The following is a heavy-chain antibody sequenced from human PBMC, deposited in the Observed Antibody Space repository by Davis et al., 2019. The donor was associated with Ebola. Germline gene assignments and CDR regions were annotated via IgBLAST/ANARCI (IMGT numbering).Heavy chain of an antibody. D-gene: IGHD5-12*01. Sequence: MPSETLSLTCTVSGGSISGFFWSWIRQSPGEGLEWMGYIHGSGRTSYNPSFKSRVTISVDMAKNQFSRKVGSVTAADTAVYYCVRHVRGYDWGQGIPVTVSS. CDR2: IHGSGRT. CDR1: GGSISGFF. J-gene: IGHJ4*02. CDR3: VRHVRGYD. V-gene: IGHV4-59*08.